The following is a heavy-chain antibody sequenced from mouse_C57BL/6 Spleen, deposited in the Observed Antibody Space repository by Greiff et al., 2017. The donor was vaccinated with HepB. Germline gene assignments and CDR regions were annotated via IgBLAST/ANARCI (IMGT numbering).Heavy chain of an antibody. J-gene: IGHJ4*01. D-gene: IGHD4-1*01. CDR3: ARLGRAMDY. CDR1: GFTFSSYA. Sequence: EVMLVESGGGLVKPGGSLKLSCAASGFTFSSYAMSWVRQTPEKRLEWVATISDGGSYTYYPDNVKGRFTISRDNAKNNLYLQMSHLKSEDTAMYYCARLGRAMDYWGQGTSVTVSS. V-gene: IGHV5-4*03. CDR2: ISDGGSYT.